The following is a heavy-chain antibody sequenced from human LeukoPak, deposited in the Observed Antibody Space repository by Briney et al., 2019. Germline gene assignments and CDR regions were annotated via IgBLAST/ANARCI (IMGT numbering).Heavy chain of an antibody. CDR1: GGSISSGGYY. V-gene: IGHV4-31*03. D-gene: IGHD2/OR15-2a*01. CDR2: IYYSGST. J-gene: IGHJ4*02. Sequence: SETLSLTCTVSGGSISSGGYYWSWIRQHPGKGLEWIGYIYYSGSTYYNPSLKSRVTISVDTSKNQFSLKLSSVTAADTAVYYCARDRDEYGYFDHWGQGTLVTVSS. CDR3: ARDRDEYGYFDH.